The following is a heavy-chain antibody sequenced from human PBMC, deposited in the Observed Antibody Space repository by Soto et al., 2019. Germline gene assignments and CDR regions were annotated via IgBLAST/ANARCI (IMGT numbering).Heavy chain of an antibody. Sequence: QVQLVQSGAEVQKPGASVKVSCKASGYIFSNYLLHWVRQAPGQRLEWMGWINAGNGDTKYSQKFQGRVTFTSDTSASTVYMELSSLRSEDPAVYYCASPSDGSGNFYWGQGTLGNGSS. CDR1: GYIFSNYL. CDR2: INAGNGDT. V-gene: IGHV1-3*01. D-gene: IGHD3-10*01. CDR3: ASPSDGSGNFY. J-gene: IGHJ4*02.